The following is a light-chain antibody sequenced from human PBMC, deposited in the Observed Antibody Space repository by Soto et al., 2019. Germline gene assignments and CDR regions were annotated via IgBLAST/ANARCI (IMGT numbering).Light chain of an antibody. CDR1: QSVSSSY. Sequence: EIVLTQSPGTLSLSPGERATLSCRASQSVSSSYLAWYQQKPGQAPRLLIYGASSRATGIPDRFSGSGSGTEFTLTIRRLGPEDFAVYYCQQYGSSPRTFGQGTKVDLK. CDR3: QQYGSSPRT. V-gene: IGKV3-20*01. J-gene: IGKJ1*01. CDR2: GAS.